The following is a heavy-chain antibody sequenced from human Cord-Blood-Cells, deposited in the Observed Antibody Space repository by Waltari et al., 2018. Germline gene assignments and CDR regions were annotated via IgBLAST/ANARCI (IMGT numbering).Heavy chain of an antibody. V-gene: IGHV1-2*02. D-gene: IGHD2-2*01. CDR1: GSTFTGYD. CDR3: ARDTEDIVVVPAAD. CDR2: INPNSGGT. J-gene: IGHJ4*02. Sequence: QVQLVQSGAEVTKPGASVQVSCTPSGSTFTGYDMHWVRKAPGQGLEWMGWINPNSGGTNYAQKFQGRVTMTRDTSISTADMELSRLRSDDTAVYYCARDTEDIVVVPAADWGQGTLVTVSS.